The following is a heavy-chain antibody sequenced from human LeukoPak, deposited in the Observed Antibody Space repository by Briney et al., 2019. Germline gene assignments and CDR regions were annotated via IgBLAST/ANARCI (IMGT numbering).Heavy chain of an antibody. J-gene: IGHJ5*02. Sequence: GGSLRLSCAASGFTFSSYGMHWVRQAPGKGLEWVAVIWYDGSNKYYADSVKGRFTISRDNSKNTLYLQMNSLRAEDTAVYYCAKDTGTTSLSNWFDPWGQGTLVTVSS. V-gene: IGHV3-33*06. CDR1: GFTFSSYG. CDR2: IWYDGSNK. D-gene: IGHD2/OR15-2a*01. CDR3: AKDTGTTSLSNWFDP.